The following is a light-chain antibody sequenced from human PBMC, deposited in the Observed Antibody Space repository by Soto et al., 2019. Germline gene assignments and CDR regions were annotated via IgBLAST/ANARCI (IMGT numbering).Light chain of an antibody. V-gene: IGLV3-21*02. Sequence: SYELTQPPSVSVAPGQTARITCGGNNIGSKSVHWYQQKPGQAPVLVVYDDSDRPSGIPERFSGSNSGNTATLTISRVEAGDEADYHCSSYTTIKTVVFGGGTKLTVL. CDR1: NIGSKS. CDR2: DDS. CDR3: SSYTTIKTVV. J-gene: IGLJ2*01.